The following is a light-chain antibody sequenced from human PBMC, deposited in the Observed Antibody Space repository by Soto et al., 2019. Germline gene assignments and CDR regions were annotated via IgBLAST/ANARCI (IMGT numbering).Light chain of an antibody. CDR3: AAWDDSLSGVV. J-gene: IGLJ2*01. V-gene: IGLV1-47*01. CDR1: SSNIGSNY. CDR2: RNN. Sequence: QAVVTQPPSASGTPGQRATISCSGSSSNIGSNYVYWYQQLPGTVPQLLIYRNNERPSGVPDRFSGSKSGTSASLAISGLRSEDEADYYCAAWDDSLSGVVFGGGTKVTVL.